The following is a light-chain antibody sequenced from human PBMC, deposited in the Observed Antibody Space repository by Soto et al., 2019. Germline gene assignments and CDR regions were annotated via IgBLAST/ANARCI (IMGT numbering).Light chain of an antibody. Sequence: DIQMTQSPSSLSASVGDRVTITCRASQSISSYLNWYQQKPGKAPKLLIYAASSLQSGVPSRFSGRGSGTDVTLTISSLQPDDFATYYCQQSYSPLYTFGQGTKLEIK. V-gene: IGKV1-39*01. CDR1: QSISSY. J-gene: IGKJ2*01. CDR3: QQSYSPLYT. CDR2: AAS.